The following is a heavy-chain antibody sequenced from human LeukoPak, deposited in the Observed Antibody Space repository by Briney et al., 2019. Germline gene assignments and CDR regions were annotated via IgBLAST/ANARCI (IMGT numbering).Heavy chain of an antibody. D-gene: IGHD3-22*01. Sequence: AGGSLRLSCAASGFTFSSYAMHWVRQAPGKGLEWVAVISYDGSNKYYADSVKGRFTISRDNSKNTLYLQMNSLRAEDTAVYYCARDHSYDSSGSHFDYWGQGTLVTVSS. CDR2: ISYDGSNK. V-gene: IGHV3-30-3*01. CDR3: ARDHSYDSSGSHFDY. J-gene: IGHJ4*02. CDR1: GFTFSSYA.